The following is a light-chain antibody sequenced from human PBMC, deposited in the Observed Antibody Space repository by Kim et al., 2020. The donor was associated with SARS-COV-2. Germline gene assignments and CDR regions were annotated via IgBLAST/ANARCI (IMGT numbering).Light chain of an antibody. CDR3: QQYIDRPPIT. V-gene: IGKV3-15*01. J-gene: IGKJ5*01. CDR2: GAS. Sequence: EIVMTQSPGTLSVSPGERVTLSCRASQNIINNLALYQQKPGQAPRLLVYGASTRATGIPARFSGSGSGTEFTLTITSLQSEDYAVYYCQQYIDRPPITFGQGTRLEIK. CDR1: QNIINN.